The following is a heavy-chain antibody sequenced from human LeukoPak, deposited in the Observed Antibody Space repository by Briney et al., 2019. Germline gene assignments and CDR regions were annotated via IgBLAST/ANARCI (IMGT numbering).Heavy chain of an antibody. CDR3: ARMGDDY. J-gene: IGHJ4*02. V-gene: IGHV3-7*01. CDR2: IKYDGSEI. CDR1: GFTFSSYA. D-gene: IGHD1-26*01. Sequence: PGGSLRLSCAASGFTFSSYAMSWFRQAPGKGLEWVANIKYDGSEINYVDSVKGRFTISRDNAKNSLYLQMNSLRAEDTAVYYCARMGDDYWGQGTLVTVSS.